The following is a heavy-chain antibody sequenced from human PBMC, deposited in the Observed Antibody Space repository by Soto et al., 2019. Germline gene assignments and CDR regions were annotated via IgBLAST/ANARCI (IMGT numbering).Heavy chain of an antibody. J-gene: IGHJ5*02. Sequence: PSETLSLTCAVYGGSFSGYYWSWIRQPPGKGLEWIGEINHSGSTNYNPSLKSRVTISVDTSKNQFSLKLSSVTAADTAVYYCARPRGISDFGSGINCFDPWGQGTLVTVSS. CDR3: ARPRGISDFGSGINCFDP. CDR2: INHSGST. V-gene: IGHV4-34*01. CDR1: GGSFSGYY. D-gene: IGHD3-3*01.